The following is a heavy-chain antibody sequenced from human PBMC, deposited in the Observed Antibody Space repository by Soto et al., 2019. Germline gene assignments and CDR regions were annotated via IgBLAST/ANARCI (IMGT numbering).Heavy chain of an antibody. CDR1: GYNFTTYY. V-gene: IGHV1-2*02. D-gene: IGHD2-2*01. CDR2: IIPGSGAT. Sequence: ASVKVSCKASGYNFTTYYMHWVRQAPGQGLEWMGWIIPGSGATIYAQTFQGRITMTRDTSINTVYMGVSSLRPDDTAVYYWARLSKGYCSDTGCYLWLDPWGQGTLVTGSS. CDR3: ARLSKGYCSDTGCYLWLDP. J-gene: IGHJ5*02.